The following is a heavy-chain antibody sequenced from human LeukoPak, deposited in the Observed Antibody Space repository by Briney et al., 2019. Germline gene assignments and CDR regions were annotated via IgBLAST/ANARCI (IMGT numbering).Heavy chain of an antibody. J-gene: IGHJ4*02. CDR1: GFTFSSYS. CDR2: ISSSSSYI. Sequence: GGSLRLSCAASGFTFSSYSMNWVRQAPGKGLEWVSSISSSSSYIYYADSVKGRFTISRDNAKNSLYLQMNSLRAEDTAVYYCARDSASRGYSGYDMDYWGQGTLVTVSS. D-gene: IGHD5-12*01. CDR3: ARDSASRGYSGYDMDY. V-gene: IGHV3-21*01.